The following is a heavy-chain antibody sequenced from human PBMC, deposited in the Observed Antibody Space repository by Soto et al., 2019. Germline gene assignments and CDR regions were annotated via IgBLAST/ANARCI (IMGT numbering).Heavy chain of an antibody. Sequence: SETPSLTCAVYGGSFSGYYWSWIRQPPGKGLEWIGEINHSGSTNYNPSLKSRVTISVDTSKNQFSLKLSSVTAADTAVYYCARGDSSGYYDFDYWGQGTLVTVSS. J-gene: IGHJ4*02. V-gene: IGHV4-34*01. CDR2: INHSGST. D-gene: IGHD3-22*01. CDR1: GGSFSGYY. CDR3: ARGDSSGYYDFDY.